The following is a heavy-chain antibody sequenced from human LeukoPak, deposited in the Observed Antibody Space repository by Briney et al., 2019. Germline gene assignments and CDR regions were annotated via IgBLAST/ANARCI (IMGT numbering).Heavy chain of an antibody. V-gene: IGHV3-30*18. Sequence: GRSLRLSCAASGFFVTTYGIHWVRQAPGKGLEWVALISYDGSNKYFADSVKGRFTISRDNSKNTLYLQMHSLRAEDTAVYYCAKDNVAAAGRYFDYWGQGTLVTVSS. CDR2: ISYDGSNK. D-gene: IGHD6-13*01. CDR1: GFFVTTYG. J-gene: IGHJ4*02. CDR3: AKDNVAAAGRYFDY.